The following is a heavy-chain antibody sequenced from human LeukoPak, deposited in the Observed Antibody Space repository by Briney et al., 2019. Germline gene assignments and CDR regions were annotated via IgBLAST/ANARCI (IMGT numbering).Heavy chain of an antibody. V-gene: IGHV3-9*01. D-gene: IGHD5-18*01. CDR1: GFTFDDYA. J-gene: IGHJ4*02. CDR2: ISWNSGSI. Sequence: GRSLRLSCAAPGFTFDDYAMHWVRHAPGKGLEWVSGISWNSGSIGYADSVKGRFTISRDNAKNSLYLQMNSLRAEDTALYYCAKDITALVTSAFDYWGQGTLVTVSS. CDR3: AKDITALVTSAFDY.